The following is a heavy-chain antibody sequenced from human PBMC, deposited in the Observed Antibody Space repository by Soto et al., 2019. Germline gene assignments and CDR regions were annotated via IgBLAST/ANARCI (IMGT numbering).Heavy chain of an antibody. CDR1: GGSISSYY. J-gene: IGHJ4*02. D-gene: IGHD3-10*01. Sequence: QVQLQESGPGLVKPSETLSLTCTVSGGSISSYYWSWIRQPPGKGLEWIGYIYYSGSTNYNPSLKGRFTISVETSKNQFSLKLSSVTAADTAVYYCARQSVGPYGSGSYFDYWGQGTLVTVSS. CDR2: IYYSGST. V-gene: IGHV4-59*08. CDR3: ARQSVGPYGSGSYFDY.